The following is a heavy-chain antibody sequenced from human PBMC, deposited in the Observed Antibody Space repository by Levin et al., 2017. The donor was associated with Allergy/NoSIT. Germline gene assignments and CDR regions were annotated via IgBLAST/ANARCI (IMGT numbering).Heavy chain of an antibody. CDR2: INPNSGGT. Sequence: VASVKVSCKASGYTFTGYYMHWVRQAPGQGLEWMGWINPNSGGTNYAQKFQGRVTMTRDTSISTAYMELSRLRSDDTAVYYCAREEYSGSYNFDYWGQGTLVTVSS. J-gene: IGHJ4*02. D-gene: IGHD1-26*01. V-gene: IGHV1-2*02. CDR3: AREEYSGSYNFDY. CDR1: GYTFTGYY.